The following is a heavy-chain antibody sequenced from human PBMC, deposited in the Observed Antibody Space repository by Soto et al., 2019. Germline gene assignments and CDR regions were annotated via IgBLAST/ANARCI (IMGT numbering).Heavy chain of an antibody. Sequence: PGGSLRLSCAASGFTFSNYAMHWVRQAPGKGPEWVAAISYDGRNKYYADSVKGRFTISRDNSKNTLYLQMNSLRAEDTAVYYCARAPGDTAMVTKGYWGQGTLVTVSS. CDR1: GFTFSNYA. CDR3: ARAPGDTAMVTKGY. CDR2: ISYDGRNK. V-gene: IGHV3-30*03. J-gene: IGHJ4*02. D-gene: IGHD5-18*01.